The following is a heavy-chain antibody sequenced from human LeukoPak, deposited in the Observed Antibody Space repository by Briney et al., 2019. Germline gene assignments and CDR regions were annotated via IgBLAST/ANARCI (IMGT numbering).Heavy chain of an antibody. Sequence: GGSLGPSCAASGLTFSSYGLHWVRQAPGKGLEWVAFIRYDGSNKYYADSVKGRFTISRDNSKNTLYLQMNSLRAEDTAVYYCAKDHGSNYDFWSGYSYYFDYWGQGTLVTVSS. V-gene: IGHV3-30*02. CDR1: GLTFSSYG. CDR2: IRYDGSNK. D-gene: IGHD3-3*01. CDR3: AKDHGSNYDFWSGYSYYFDY. J-gene: IGHJ4*02.